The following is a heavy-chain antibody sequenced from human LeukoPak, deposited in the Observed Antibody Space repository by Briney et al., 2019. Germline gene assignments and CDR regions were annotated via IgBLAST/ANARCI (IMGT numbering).Heavy chain of an antibody. D-gene: IGHD3-22*01. J-gene: IGHJ4*02. V-gene: IGHV4-4*02. CDR2: IHHSGST. CDR1: GGSISSSNW. CDR3: ARKDYYDSNGLDY. Sequence: SGTLSLTCAVSGGSISSSNWWNWVRQPPGKGLEWIGEIHHSGSTNYNPSLKSRVTISVDKSKNQFSLKLSSVTAADTAMYYCARKDYYDSNGLDYWGQGSLVTVSS.